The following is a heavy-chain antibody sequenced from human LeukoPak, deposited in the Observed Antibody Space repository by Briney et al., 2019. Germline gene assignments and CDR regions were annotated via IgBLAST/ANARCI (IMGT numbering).Heavy chain of an antibody. D-gene: IGHD4-17*01. V-gene: IGHV3-30*04. Sequence: GGSLRLSCAASGFTFSSYAMHWVRQAPGKGLEWVAVISYDGSNKYYADSVKGRFTISRDNSKNTLYLQTNSLRAEDTAVYYCARSATTPGTFDYWGQGTLVTVSP. J-gene: IGHJ4*02. CDR3: ARSATTPGTFDY. CDR2: ISYDGSNK. CDR1: GFTFSSYA.